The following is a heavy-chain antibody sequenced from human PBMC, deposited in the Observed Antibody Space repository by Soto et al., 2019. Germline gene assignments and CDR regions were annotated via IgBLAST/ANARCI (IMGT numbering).Heavy chain of an antibody. CDR2: IKQDGSEK. D-gene: IGHD6-19*01. CDR1: GFTFSSYW. V-gene: IGHV3-7*05. CDR3: ARYRKMYHSSGIAIDY. Sequence: GGSLRLSCAASGFTFSSYWMSWVRQAPGKGLEWVANIKQDGSEKYYVDSVKGRFTISRDNAKNSLYLQMNSLRAEDTAVYYCARYRKMYHSSGIAIDYCGQGTLVTVSS. J-gene: IGHJ4*02.